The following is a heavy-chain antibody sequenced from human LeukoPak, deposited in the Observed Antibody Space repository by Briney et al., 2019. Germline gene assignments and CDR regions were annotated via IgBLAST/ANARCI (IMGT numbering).Heavy chain of an antibody. CDR2: IYPRDSDA. CDR1: GYSFTSYW. CDR3: AIAGKTPNSFDI. J-gene: IGHJ3*02. D-gene: IGHD2-8*01. V-gene: IGHV5-51*01. Sequence: PGESLKISRKASGYSFTSYWIAWVRQMPGQGLEWMGVIYPRDSDAKYSPSFQGQVTISADKSISTAYLQWSSLKASDTAMYYCAIAGKTPNSFDIWGQGTMVTVSS.